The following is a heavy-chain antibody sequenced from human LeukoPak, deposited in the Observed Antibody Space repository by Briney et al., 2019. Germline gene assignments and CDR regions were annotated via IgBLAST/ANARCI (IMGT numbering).Heavy chain of an antibody. CDR2: ISYDGSNK. J-gene: IGHJ4*02. Sequence: GRSLRLSCAASGFTFSSYAMHWVRQAPGKGLEWVAVISYDGSNKYYADSVKGRFTISRDNSKNTLYLQMNSLRAEDTAVYYCAREGWAAAGRDIDYWGQGTLVTVSS. CDR1: GFTFSSYA. V-gene: IGHV3-30*04. CDR3: AREGWAAAGRDIDY. D-gene: IGHD6-13*01.